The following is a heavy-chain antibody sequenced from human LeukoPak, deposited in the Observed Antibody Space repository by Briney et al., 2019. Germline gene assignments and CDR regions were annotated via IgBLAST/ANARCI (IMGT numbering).Heavy chain of an antibody. V-gene: IGHV4-39*01. CDR2: IYYSGST. CDR1: GGSISTSSYY. J-gene: IGHJ4*02. Sequence: SETLSLTCTVSGGSISTSSYYWGWIRQPPGKGLEWIGTIYYSGSTYHNPSLKSRVTISVDTSKNQFSLKLSSVTAADTAVYYCARGQPNYYDSSGYLDYWGQGTLVTVSS. CDR3: ARGQPNYYDSSGYLDY. D-gene: IGHD3-22*01.